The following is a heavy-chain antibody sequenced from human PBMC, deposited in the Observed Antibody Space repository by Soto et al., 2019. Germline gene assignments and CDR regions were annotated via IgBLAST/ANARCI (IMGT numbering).Heavy chain of an antibody. J-gene: IGHJ6*02. CDR2: IVVGSGNT. Sequence: SVKVSCKASGFTFTSSAMQWVRQARGQRLEWIGWIVVGSGNTNYAQKFQERVTITRDMSTSTAYMELSSLRSEDTAVYYCAAAYYYGSGPVFYGMDVWGQGTTVTVSS. V-gene: IGHV1-58*02. D-gene: IGHD3-10*01. CDR1: GFTFTSSA. CDR3: AAAYYYGSGPVFYGMDV.